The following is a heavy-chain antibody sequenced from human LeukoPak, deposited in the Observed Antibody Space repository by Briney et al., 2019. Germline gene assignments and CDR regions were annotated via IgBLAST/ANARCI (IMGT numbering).Heavy chain of an antibody. J-gene: IGHJ1*01. CDR3: ASGLGSGSYSFQLRH. V-gene: IGHV1-18*04. CDR2: ISAYNGNT. D-gene: IGHD1-26*01. CDR1: GYTFTGYY. Sequence: HRASVKVSCKASGYTFTGYYMHWVRQAPGQGLEWMGWISAYNGNTNYAQKLQGRVTMTTDTSTSTAYMELRSLRSDDTAVYYCASGLGSGSYSFQLRHWGQGTLVTVSS.